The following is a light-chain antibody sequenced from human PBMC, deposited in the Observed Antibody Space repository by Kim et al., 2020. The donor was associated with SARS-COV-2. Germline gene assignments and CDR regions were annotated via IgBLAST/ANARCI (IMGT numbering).Light chain of an antibody. J-gene: IGLJ2*01. V-gene: IGLV2-14*03. CDR3: ISYTSRNTVV. CDR1: SSDVGGYKY. CDR2: DVN. Sequence: QSALTQPASVSGSPGQSITISCTGTSSDVGGYKYVSWYQQHPGKAPKLMIYDVNNRPSGVSNRFSGSQSGYTASLTISVLQAEDEADYYCISYTSRNTVVFGGGTQLTVL.